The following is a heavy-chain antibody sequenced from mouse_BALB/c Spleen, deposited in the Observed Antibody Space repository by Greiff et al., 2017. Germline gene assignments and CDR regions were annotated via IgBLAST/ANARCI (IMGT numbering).Heavy chain of an antibody. CDR2: IWAGGST. V-gene: IGHV2-9*02. CDR3: ARAYYRYEDAMDY. J-gene: IGHJ4*01. Sequence: VMLVESGPGLVAPSQSLSITCTVSGFSLTSYGVHWVRQPPGKGLEWLGVIWAGGSTNYNSALMSRLSISKDNSKSQVFLKMNSLQTDVTAMYYCARAYYRYEDAMDYWGQGTSVTVSS. CDR1: GFSLTSYG. D-gene: IGHD2-14*01.